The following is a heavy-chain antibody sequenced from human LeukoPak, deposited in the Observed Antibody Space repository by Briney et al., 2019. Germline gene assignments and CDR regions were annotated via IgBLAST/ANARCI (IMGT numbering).Heavy chain of an antibody. CDR1: GFTFSSYA. CDR2: ISGSGGST. V-gene: IGHV3-23*01. CDR3: AKPDFSRGNYFDP. Sequence: GGSLRLSCAASGFTFSSYAMSWVRQAPGKGLEWVSAISGSGGSTYYADSVKGRFTISRDNSKNTLYLQMNSLRADDTAIYYCAKPDFSRGNYFDPWGQGTLVIVSS. J-gene: IGHJ5*02. D-gene: IGHD2-21*02.